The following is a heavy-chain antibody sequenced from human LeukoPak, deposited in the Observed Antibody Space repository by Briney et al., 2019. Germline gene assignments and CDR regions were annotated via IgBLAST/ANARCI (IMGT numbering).Heavy chain of an antibody. CDR3: ASTDYYSGGSCCPDAFDI. J-gene: IGHJ3*02. V-gene: IGHV3-21*01. CDR1: GFTFSSYS. D-gene: IGHD2-15*01. CDR2: ISSSSSYI. Sequence: GGSLRLSCAASGFTFSSYSMNWVRQAPGKGLEWVSSISSSSSYIYYADSVKGRFTISRDNAKNSLYLQMNSLRAEDTAVYYCASTDYYSGGSCCPDAFDIWGQGTMVTVSS.